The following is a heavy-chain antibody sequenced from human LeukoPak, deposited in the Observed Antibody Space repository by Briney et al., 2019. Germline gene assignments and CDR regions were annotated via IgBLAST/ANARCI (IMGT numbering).Heavy chain of an antibody. CDR2: ISNTATTM. D-gene: IGHD3-22*01. Sequence: GGSLRLSCAASGCTFRSYEMNWVRQAPGKGLEWLSYISNTATTMYYADSVKGRFTISRDNAKNSLYLQMNSLRAEDTAVYFCARVVYYDGSGYFDYWGQGTLVTVSS. V-gene: IGHV3-48*03. CDR1: GCTFRSYE. CDR3: ARVVYYDGSGYFDY. J-gene: IGHJ4*02.